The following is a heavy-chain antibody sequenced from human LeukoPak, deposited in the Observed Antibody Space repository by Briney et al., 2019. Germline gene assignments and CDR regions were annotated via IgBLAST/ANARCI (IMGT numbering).Heavy chain of an antibody. V-gene: IGHV4-39*01. J-gene: IGHJ5*02. Sequence: KPSETLSLTCTVSGGSISSSSYYWGWIRRPPGKGLEWIGSIYYSGSTYYNPSLKSRVTISVDTSKNQFSLKLSSVTAADTAVYNCARYSSAWFDPWGQGTLVTVSS. CDR2: IYYSGST. CDR3: ARYSSAWFDP. CDR1: GGSISSSSYY. D-gene: IGHD6-25*01.